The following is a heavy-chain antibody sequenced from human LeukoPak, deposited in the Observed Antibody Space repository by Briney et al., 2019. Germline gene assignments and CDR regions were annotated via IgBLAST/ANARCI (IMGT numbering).Heavy chain of an antibody. CDR3: ASTPPRYLGYFDY. CDR1: GFTVSYNY. CDR2: IYSGGST. Sequence: TGGSQRLSCAASGFTVSYNYMSWVRQAPGKGLEWVSVIYSGGSTYYADSVKGRFTISRDNSKNTLYFQMNSLRAEDTAVYYCASTPPRYLGYFDYWGQGTLVTVSS. D-gene: IGHD3-9*01. V-gene: IGHV3-53*01. J-gene: IGHJ4*02.